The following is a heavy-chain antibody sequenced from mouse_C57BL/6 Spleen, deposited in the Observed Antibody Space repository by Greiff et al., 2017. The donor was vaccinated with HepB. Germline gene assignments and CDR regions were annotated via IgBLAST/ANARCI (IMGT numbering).Heavy chain of an antibody. CDR1: GFTIKNTY. Sequence: EVQLQQSVAELVRPGASVKLSCTASGFTIKNTYMHWVKQRPEQGLEWIGRIDPANGNTKYAPKFQGKATITADTSSNTAYLQLSSLTSEDTAIYYCAPFSRDYWGQGTTLTVSS. CDR3: APFSRDY. J-gene: IGHJ2*01. V-gene: IGHV14-3*01. CDR2: IDPANGNT.